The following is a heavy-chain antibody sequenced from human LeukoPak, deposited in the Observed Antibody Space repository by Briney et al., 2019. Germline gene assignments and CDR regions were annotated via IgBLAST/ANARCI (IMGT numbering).Heavy chain of an antibody. V-gene: IGHV1-69*05. CDR2: IIPIFGTA. Sequence: ASVKVSCKASGGTFSSYAISWVRQAPGQGLEWMGRIIPIFGTANYAQKLQGRVTITTDESTSTAYMELSSLRSEDTAVYYCARAGERVAFDYWGQGTLVTVSS. CDR3: ARAGERVAFDY. J-gene: IGHJ4*02. D-gene: IGHD2-15*01. CDR1: GGTFSSYA.